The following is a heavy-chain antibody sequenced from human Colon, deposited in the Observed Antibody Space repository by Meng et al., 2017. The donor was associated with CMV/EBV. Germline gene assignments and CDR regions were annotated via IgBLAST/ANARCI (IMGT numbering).Heavy chain of an antibody. CDR2: VYWTDDK. J-gene: IGHJ5*02. D-gene: IGHD2-15*01. Sequence: SGVSLNTSGVAVGWIRQPPGKALEWLAFVYWTDDKRYRPSLRSRLTITKDTSKNQVVLTMTNMDPEDSATYYCVHHYRSAWYNWFDPWGQGTLVTVSS. CDR1: GVSLNTSGVA. CDR3: VHHYRSAWYNWFDP. V-gene: IGHV2-5*01.